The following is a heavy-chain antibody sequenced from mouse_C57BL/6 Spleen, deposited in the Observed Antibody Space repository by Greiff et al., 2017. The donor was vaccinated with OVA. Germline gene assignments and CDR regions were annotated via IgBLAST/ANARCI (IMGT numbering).Heavy chain of an antibody. D-gene: IGHD5-1*01. V-gene: IGHV2-5*01. CDR1: GFSLTSYG. J-gene: IGHJ4*01. CDR3: AKNWEYGAMDY. CDR2: IWSGGST. Sequence: QVQLQQSGPGLVQPSQSLSITCTASGFSLTSYGVHWVRQSPGKGLEWLGVIWSGGSTDYTAAFMSRLSITKDNSKIQVIFKMNILQADDTAIYYCAKNWEYGAMDYWGQGTSVTVSS.